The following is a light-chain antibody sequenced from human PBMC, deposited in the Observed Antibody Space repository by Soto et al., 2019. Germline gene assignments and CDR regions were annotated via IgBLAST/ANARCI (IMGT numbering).Light chain of an antibody. CDR3: TSYVGNDIWV. CDR2: EVT. CDR1: SSDVGAYKY. Sequence: QSALTQPPSASGSPGQSVTISCTGTSSDVGAYKYVSWYQQYPGKAPKRTIYEVTKRHSGVPDRFSGSKSGNTASLTVSGLQAEDEADYYCTSYVGNDIWVFGGGTKVTVL. V-gene: IGLV2-8*01. J-gene: IGLJ3*02.